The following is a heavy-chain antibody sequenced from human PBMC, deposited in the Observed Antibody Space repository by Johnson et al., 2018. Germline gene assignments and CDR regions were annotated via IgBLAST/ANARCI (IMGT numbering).Heavy chain of an antibody. J-gene: IGHJ4*02. CDR2: ISYDGRNT. CDR3: TRDPHALDY. Sequence: QVQLVESGGGVVQPGRSLRLSCAASGFTFTIYGMHWVRQAPGTGLEWVALISYDGRNTYYADSVKGRFTISRDNAENSLYLQMNSLRAEDTAMYYCTRDPHALDYWGQGTPVTVSS. D-gene: IGHD2-2*01. V-gene: IGHV3-30*03. CDR1: GFTFTIYG.